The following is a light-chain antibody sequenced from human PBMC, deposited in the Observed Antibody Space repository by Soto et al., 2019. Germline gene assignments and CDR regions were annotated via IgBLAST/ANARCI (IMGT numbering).Light chain of an antibody. J-gene: IGLJ1*01. CDR1: HNDIGSHTL. CDR2: DVN. CDR3: CSYAHRNTYL. Sequence: QSALTQPASVSGFPGRSMTFSCTRTHNDIGSHTLVSWYQQHSGKTPKVILYDVNKRPSGVSIRFSGSRSGNTASLTISGLQAEDEADYYCCSYAHRNTYLFGTGTKVTVL. V-gene: IGLV2-23*02.